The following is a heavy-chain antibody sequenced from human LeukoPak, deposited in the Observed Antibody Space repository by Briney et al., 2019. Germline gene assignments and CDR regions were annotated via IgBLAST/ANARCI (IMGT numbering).Heavy chain of an antibody. V-gene: IGHV1-69*13. J-gene: IGHJ5*02. D-gene: IGHD3-3*01. CDR3: ARDRSYDFWSGYEPRGFDP. Sequence: SVKVSCKASGGTFSSYAISWVRQAPGQGLEWMGGIIPIFGTANYAQKFQGRVTITADESTSTAYMELSSLRSEDTAVYYCARDRSYDFWSGYEPRGFDPWGQGTLVTVSS. CDR2: IIPIFGTA. CDR1: GGTFSSYA.